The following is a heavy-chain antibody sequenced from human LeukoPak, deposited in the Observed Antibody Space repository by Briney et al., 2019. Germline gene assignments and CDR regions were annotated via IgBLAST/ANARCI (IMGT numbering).Heavy chain of an antibody. J-gene: IGHJ4*02. V-gene: IGHV1-69*04. Sequence: ASVKVSLKGSGCTFSSYAISWVRQPPGQGLEWMGRIIPICGISYYAQKFQGGGTITADKSTSPDYMEVSRMKSEDRGVYCCARESGIVATIMGYFVCWGEGTVI. CDR2: IIPICGIS. CDR3: ARESGIVATIMGYFVC. CDR1: GCTFSSYA. D-gene: IGHD5-12*01.